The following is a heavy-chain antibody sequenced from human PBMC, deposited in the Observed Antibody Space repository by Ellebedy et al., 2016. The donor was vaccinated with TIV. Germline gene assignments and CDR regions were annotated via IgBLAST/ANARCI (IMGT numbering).Heavy chain of an antibody. D-gene: IGHD4-17*01. CDR2: IDYSESYI. V-gene: IGHV5-10-1*01. J-gene: IGHJ4*02. Sequence: GESLKISCTGSGYSFTTYWISWVRQMPGKGLEWMGRIDYSESYIKYSPSFQGHVTISVDKSISTAYLQWSSLKASETAMYYCARHMNTTMTNDHWGQGTLVTVSS. CDR3: ARHMNTTMTNDH. CDR1: GYSFTTYW.